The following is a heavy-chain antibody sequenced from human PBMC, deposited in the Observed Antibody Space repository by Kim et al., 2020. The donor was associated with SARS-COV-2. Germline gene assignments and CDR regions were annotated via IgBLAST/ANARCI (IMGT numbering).Heavy chain of an antibody. D-gene: IGHD1-26*01. Sequence: SETLSLTCAVYGGSFSGYYWSWIRQPPGKGLEWIGEINHSGSTNYNPSLKSRVTISVDTSKNQFSLKLSSVTAADTAVYYCARGFEEGATLCRAFDIWG. V-gene: IGHV4-34*01. CDR3: ARGFEEGATLCRAFDI. J-gene: IGHJ3*02. CDR1: GGSFSGYY. CDR2: INHSGST.